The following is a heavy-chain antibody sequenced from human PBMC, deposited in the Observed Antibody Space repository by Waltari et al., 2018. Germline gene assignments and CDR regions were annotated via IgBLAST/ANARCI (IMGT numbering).Heavy chain of an antibody. CDR2: IYSSGST. CDR1: GDSISGSDY. D-gene: IGHD2-21*01. J-gene: IGHJ6*03. CDR3: ARSDVVVAPARNNYYFPMEV. V-gene: IGHV4-61*09. Sequence: QLQLQQSGPGLVKPSQTLSLACSLSGDSISGSDYWNWVRQTAGEGLEWLGYIYSSGSTKYNPSLQSRATISIVNKTQFSLKLAAVTAADTAVYYCARSDVVVAPARNNYYFPMEVWGQGTTVTVSS.